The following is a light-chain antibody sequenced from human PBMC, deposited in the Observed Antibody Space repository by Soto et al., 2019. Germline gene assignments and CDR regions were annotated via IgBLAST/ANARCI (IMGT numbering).Light chain of an antibody. V-gene: IGKV3-15*01. Sequence: EIVMTQSPATLSVSPGERATLSCRASQSLSDNLAWYQQKPGQAPRLLIYDASTRATGIPANFSGRGSGTEFTLTISSLQSEDFAIYYCQQYNDWPRTFGQGTKVEIK. J-gene: IGKJ1*01. CDR2: DAS. CDR1: QSLSDN. CDR3: QQYNDWPRT.